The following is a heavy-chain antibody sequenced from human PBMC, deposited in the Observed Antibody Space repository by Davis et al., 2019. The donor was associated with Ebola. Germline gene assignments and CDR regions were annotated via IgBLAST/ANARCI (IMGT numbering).Heavy chain of an antibody. Sequence: GGSLRLSCGVPGFTFNSYATSWVRQVPGKGLEWVSGISGPGGSTYYPDSVKGRFTISRDNSNNMLYLQMNSLRAEDTAVYFCAKAQWTTAKLNFDYWGQGTLVTVSS. CDR3: AKAQWTTAKLNFDY. CDR1: GFTFNSYA. J-gene: IGHJ4*02. CDR2: ISGPGGST. V-gene: IGHV3-23*01. D-gene: IGHD4-17*01.